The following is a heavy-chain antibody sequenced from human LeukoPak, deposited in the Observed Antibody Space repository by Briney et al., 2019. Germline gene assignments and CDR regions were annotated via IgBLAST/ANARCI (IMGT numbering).Heavy chain of an antibody. CDR2: INPSGGST. D-gene: IGHD5-24*01. V-gene: IGHV1-46*01. J-gene: IGHJ4*02. CDR1: GYTFTSYY. Sequence: ASVKVSCKASGYTFTSYYMHWVRQAPGEALEWMGIINPSGGSTSYAQKFQGRVTMTRDTSTSTVYMELSSLRSEDTAVYYCARVGELATILYWGQGTLVTVSS. CDR3: ARVGELATILY.